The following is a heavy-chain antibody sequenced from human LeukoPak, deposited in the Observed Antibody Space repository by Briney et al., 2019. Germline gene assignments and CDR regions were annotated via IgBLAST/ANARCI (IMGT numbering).Heavy chain of an antibody. V-gene: IGHV3-30*02. D-gene: IGHD3-10*01. CDR2: IWYDGSNK. CDR3: AKVRLWFGSGPLYWYFDL. Sequence: GGSLRLSCAASGFTFSSYGMHWVRQAPGKGLEWVAVIWYDGSNKYYADSVKGRFTISRDNSKNTLYLQMNSLRAEDTAVYYCAKVRLWFGSGPLYWYFDLWGRGTLVTVSS. CDR1: GFTFSSYG. J-gene: IGHJ2*01.